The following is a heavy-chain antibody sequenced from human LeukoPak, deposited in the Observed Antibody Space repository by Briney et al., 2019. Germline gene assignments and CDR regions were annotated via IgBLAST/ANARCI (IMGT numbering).Heavy chain of an antibody. Sequence: PSETLSLTCTVSGGSISSYYWGWIRQPPGKGLEWIGTIYYSGSTYYNPSLKSRVTISVDTSKNQSSLKLSSVTAADTAVYYCARQGSGNYLSPVNYWGQGTLVTVSS. CDR2: IYYSGST. CDR1: GGSISSYY. J-gene: IGHJ4*02. V-gene: IGHV4-39*01. CDR3: ARQGSGNYLSPVNY. D-gene: IGHD1-26*01.